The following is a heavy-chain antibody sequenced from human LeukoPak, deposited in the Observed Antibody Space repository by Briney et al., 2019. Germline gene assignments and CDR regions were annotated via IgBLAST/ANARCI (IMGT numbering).Heavy chain of an antibody. CDR3: AKVLGGYVPFDY. CDR1: GFTFSSYG. Sequence: GRSLRLSCAASGFTFSSYGMHWVRQAPGKGLEWVAVISYDGSNKYYADSVKGRFTISRDNSKNTLYLQMNSLRAEDTAVYYCAKVLGGYVPFDYWGQGTLVTVSP. CDR2: ISYDGSNK. J-gene: IGHJ4*02. V-gene: IGHV3-30*18. D-gene: IGHD3-22*01.